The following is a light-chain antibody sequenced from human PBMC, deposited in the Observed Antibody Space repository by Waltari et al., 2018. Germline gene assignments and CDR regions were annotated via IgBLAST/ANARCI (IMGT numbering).Light chain of an antibody. Sequence: QSALTQPASVSGSPGQPITIPCTGTSSDFGGYNSGSWYQQHPGKAPKLMIYDVSNRPSGVSNRFSGLKSGNTASLTISGLQAEDEADYYCTSYRSSSTLPYVFGTGTKVTVL. V-gene: IGLV2-14*03. CDR2: DVS. CDR3: TSYRSSSTLPYV. J-gene: IGLJ1*01. CDR1: SSDFGGYNS.